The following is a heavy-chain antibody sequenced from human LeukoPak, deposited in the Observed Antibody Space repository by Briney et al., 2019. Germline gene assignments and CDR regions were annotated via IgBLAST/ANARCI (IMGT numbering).Heavy chain of an antibody. CDR3: ARDRGPYSGYDSYYFDY. CDR2: IYYSGST. Sequence: PSQTLSLTCTVSGGSISSGGYYWSWIRQHPGKGLEWIGYIYYSGSTYYNPSLKSRVTISVDTSKNQFSLKLSSVTAAATAVYYCARDRGPYSGYDSYYFDYWGQGTLVTVSS. CDR1: GGSISSGGYY. J-gene: IGHJ4*02. D-gene: IGHD5-12*01. V-gene: IGHV4-31*03.